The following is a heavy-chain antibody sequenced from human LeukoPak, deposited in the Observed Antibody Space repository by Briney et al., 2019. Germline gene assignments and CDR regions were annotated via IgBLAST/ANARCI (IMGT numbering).Heavy chain of an antibody. D-gene: IGHD3-10*01. CDR1: GYSFTSYW. V-gene: IGHV5-51*01. CDR2: IYPGDSDT. Sequence: GESPKISCKGSGYSFTSYWIGWVRQMPGKGLEWMGIIYPGDSDTRYSPSFQGQVTISADKSISTAYLQWSSLKASDTAMYYCARHESLWFGELSPYYFDYWGQGTLVTVSS. CDR3: ARHESLWFGELSPYYFDY. J-gene: IGHJ4*02.